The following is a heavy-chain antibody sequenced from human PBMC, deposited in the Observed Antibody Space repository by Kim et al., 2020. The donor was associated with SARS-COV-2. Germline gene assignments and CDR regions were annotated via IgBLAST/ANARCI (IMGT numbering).Heavy chain of an antibody. J-gene: IGHJ6*02. V-gene: IGHV1-18*01. D-gene: IGHD5-18*01. CDR3: ARDRSHTAMAGMWYYYYGRDV. CDR1: GYTFTSYG. CDR2: ISAYNGNT. Sequence: ASVKVSCKASGYTFTSYGISWVRQAPGQGLEWMGWISAYNGNTNYAQKLQGRVTMTTDTSTSTAYMELRSLRSDDTAVYYCARDRSHTAMAGMWYYYYGRDVWGQGTTVPVSS.